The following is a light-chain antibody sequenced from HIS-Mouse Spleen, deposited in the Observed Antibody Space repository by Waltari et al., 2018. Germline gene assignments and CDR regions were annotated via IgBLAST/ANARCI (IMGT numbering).Light chain of an antibody. V-gene: IGLV2-8*01. CDR1: SSDVGGYNY. Sequence: QSALTQPPSASGSPGQSVTISCTGTSSDVGGYNYVSWYQQHPGKAPKLMIYEVSKRPSGVPDRFSGSKSGNTASLTVSGIQAEDEADYYCSSYAGSNNLGVFGTGTKIT. CDR3: SSYAGSNNLGV. CDR2: EVS. J-gene: IGLJ1*01.